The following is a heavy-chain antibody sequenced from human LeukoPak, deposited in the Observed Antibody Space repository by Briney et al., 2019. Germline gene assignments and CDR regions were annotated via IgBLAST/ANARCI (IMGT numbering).Heavy chain of an antibody. V-gene: IGHV4-39*01. Sequence: SETLSLTCTVSGDSISPSSYYWGWIRQPPGKGLDWIGSIYYSGSTYYNPSIKSQVTISMDTSKNQFSLKLSSVTAADTAVYYCAASSYDSSGPHGSWGQGILVTVSS. D-gene: IGHD3-22*01. CDR2: IYYSGST. J-gene: IGHJ1*01. CDR3: AASSYDSSGPHGS. CDR1: GDSISPSSYY.